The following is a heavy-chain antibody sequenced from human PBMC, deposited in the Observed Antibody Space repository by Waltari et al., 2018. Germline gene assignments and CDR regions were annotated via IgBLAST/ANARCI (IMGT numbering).Heavy chain of an antibody. CDR2: IYTSGST. CDR3: ARYIRKRGYYYMDV. V-gene: IGHV4-4*07. Sequence: QVQLQESGPGLVKPSETLSLTCTVSGGSISSYYWSWIRQPAGKGLEWIGRIYTSGSTNYNPSLKSQVTMSVDTSKNQFSLKLSSVTAADTAVYYCARYIRKRGYYYMDVWGKGTTVTISS. J-gene: IGHJ6*03. D-gene: IGHD3-10*01. CDR1: GGSISSYY.